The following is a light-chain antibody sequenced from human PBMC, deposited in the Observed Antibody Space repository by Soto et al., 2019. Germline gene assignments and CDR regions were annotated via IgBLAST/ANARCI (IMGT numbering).Light chain of an antibody. J-gene: IGKJ2*01. CDR3: HQYINWPLYT. CDR2: AAS. Sequence: EVVLTQSPATLSVSPGERATLSCRASQSVSSNLAWYQQKPGQAPRLLIYAASTRATGIPARFSGSGSGTEFTLTISSLQSEDFAVYYCHQYINWPLYTFGQGTKLEIK. V-gene: IGKV3-15*01. CDR1: QSVSSN.